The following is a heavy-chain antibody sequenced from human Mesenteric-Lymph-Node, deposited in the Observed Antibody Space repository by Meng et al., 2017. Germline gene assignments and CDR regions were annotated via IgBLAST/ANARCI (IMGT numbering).Heavy chain of an antibody. V-gene: IGHV3-33*01. CDR1: GFTFSSYG. J-gene: IGHJ4*02. D-gene: IGHD3-22*01. Sequence: GESLKISCAASGFTFSSYGMHWVRQAPGKGLEWVAVIWYDGSNKYYADSVKGRFTISRDNSKNTLYLQMNSLRAEDTAVYYCAREGYYYDSSGYSGGFDYWGQGTLVTVSS. CDR2: IWYDGSNK. CDR3: AREGYYYDSSGYSGGFDY.